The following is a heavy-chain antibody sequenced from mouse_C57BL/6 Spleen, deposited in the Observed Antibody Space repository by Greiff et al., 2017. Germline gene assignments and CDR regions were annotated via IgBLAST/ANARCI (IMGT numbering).Heavy chain of an antibody. CDR3: ARGGDEGNWFAY. Sequence: QVQLQQPGAELVKPGASVKMSCKASGYTFTSYWITWVKQRPGQGLEWIGDIYPGSGSTNYNEKFKSKATLTVDTSSITAYMQLSSLTSEDSAVYYWARGGDEGNWFAYWGQGTLVTVSA. CDR2: IYPGSGST. V-gene: IGHV1-55*01. J-gene: IGHJ3*01. CDR1: GYTFTSYW.